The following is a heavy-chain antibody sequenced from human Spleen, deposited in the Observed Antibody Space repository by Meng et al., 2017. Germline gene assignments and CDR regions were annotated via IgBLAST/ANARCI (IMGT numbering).Heavy chain of an antibody. V-gene: IGHV7-4-1*02. CDR3: ANVGGWYYFDY. CDR1: GYSFTSYS. Sequence: ASVKVSCKASGYSFTSYSINWVRQAPGQGLEWMGWINTNTGNPTYTQGFTGRFVFSLDISVRTAYLQITSLRADDTAVYYCANVGGWYYFDYWGQGTLVTVSS. D-gene: IGHD6-19*01. CDR2: INTNTGNP. J-gene: IGHJ4*02.